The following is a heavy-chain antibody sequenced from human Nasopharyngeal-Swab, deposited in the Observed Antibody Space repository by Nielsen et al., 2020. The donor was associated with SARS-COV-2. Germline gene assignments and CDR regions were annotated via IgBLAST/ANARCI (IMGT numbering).Heavy chain of an antibody. CDR1: GGSFSGYY. CDR3: ARANGDYLEDWLDH. CDR2: INHSGST. Sequence: AETLSLTCAVYGGSFSGYYCSWIRQPPGKGLEWIGEINHSGSTNYNPSLKSRVTISVDTSKNQFSLKLSSVTAADTAVYYCARANGDYLEDWLDHWGKGKLVTVSS. V-gene: IGHV4-34*01. J-gene: IGHJ5*02. D-gene: IGHD4-17*01.